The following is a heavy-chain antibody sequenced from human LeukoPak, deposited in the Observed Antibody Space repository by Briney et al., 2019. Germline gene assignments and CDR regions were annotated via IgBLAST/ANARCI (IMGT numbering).Heavy chain of an antibody. CDR3: ARDLTMFVVVPGY. D-gene: IGHD3-10*02. Sequence: ASVTVSCKASGYSFTGYYLNLLREVAGPGLGGRRWMNPNSGDTNYAQKFQGRVTMTRDTSINTAYMELSRLRSDATAVYHCARDLTMFVVVPGYWGQGALVTVSS. J-gene: IGHJ4*02. V-gene: IGHV1-2*02. CDR2: MNPNSGDT. CDR1: GYSFTGYY.